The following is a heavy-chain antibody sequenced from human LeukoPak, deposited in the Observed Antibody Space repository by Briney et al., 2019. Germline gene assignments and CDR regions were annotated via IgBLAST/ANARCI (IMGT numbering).Heavy chain of an antibody. D-gene: IGHD2-2*01. V-gene: IGHV1-18*01. CDR3: ARVGRYCSSTSCLYFDY. Sequence: ASVQVSCKASGYTFTSYGISWVRQAPGQGLEWMGWISAYNGNTNYAQNVQGRVTMTTDTSTRTAYMELRSLRSDDTAVYYCARVGRYCSSTSCLYFDYWGQGTLVTVSS. CDR2: ISAYNGNT. CDR1: GYTFTSYG. J-gene: IGHJ4*02.